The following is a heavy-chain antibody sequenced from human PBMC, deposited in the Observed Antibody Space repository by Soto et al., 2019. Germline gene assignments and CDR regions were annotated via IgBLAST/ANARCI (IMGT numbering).Heavy chain of an antibody. CDR3: TTSSDWLLSYYYYGMDV. D-gene: IGHD3-9*01. Sequence: GGSLRLSCAASGFTFSNAWMNWVRQAPGKGLEWVGRIKSKTDGGTTDYAAPVKGRFTISRDDSKNTLYLQMNSLKTEDTAVYYCTTSSDWLLSYYYYGMDVWGQGTTVTVSS. CDR2: IKSKTDGGTT. J-gene: IGHJ6*02. CDR1: GFTFSNAW. V-gene: IGHV3-15*07.